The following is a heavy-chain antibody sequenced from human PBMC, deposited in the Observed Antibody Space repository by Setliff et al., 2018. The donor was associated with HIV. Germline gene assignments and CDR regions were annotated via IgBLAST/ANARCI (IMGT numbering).Heavy chain of an antibody. J-gene: IGHJ4*01. Sequence: SETLSLTCTVSGASIRSHYWSWIRQSPGKGLEWIGSGVNSGRSYYNPSLKSRVTVSVDTSTNHLSLRLTSVTAADTAVYYCARQTSYDRGYSYCFDEWGHGTLVTVSS. CDR1: GASIRSHY. CDR3: ARQTSYDRGYSYCFDE. V-gene: IGHV4-39*01. D-gene: IGHD5-18*01. CDR2: GVNSGRS.